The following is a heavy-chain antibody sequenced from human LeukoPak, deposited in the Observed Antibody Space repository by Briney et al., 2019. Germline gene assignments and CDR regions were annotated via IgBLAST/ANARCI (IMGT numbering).Heavy chain of an antibody. J-gene: IGHJ1*01. Sequence: SETLSLTCAVYGGSFSGYYWSWIRQPPGKGLEWIGYINYSGSTNYNPSLESRVTISEDTSKNQFSLQVNSVTPEDTAVYYCAREWVGSGWYGYFQHWGQGTLVTVSS. CDR2: INYSGST. D-gene: IGHD6-19*01. CDR1: GGSFSGYY. V-gene: IGHV4-34*01. CDR3: AREWVGSGWYGYFQH.